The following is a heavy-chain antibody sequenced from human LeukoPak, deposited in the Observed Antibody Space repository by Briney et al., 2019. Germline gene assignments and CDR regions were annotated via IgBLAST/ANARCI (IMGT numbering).Heavy chain of an antibody. J-gene: IGHJ4*02. Sequence: PGGSLRLSCAASGFTFSSYGMSWVRQAPGKGLEWVSAISGSGGSTYYADSVKGRFTISRDNSKNTLYLQMNSLRAEDTAVYYCAKIAAGYSSGWPTDYWGQGTLVTVSS. V-gene: IGHV3-23*01. CDR3: AKIAAGYSSGWPTDY. CDR1: GFTFSSYG. D-gene: IGHD6-19*01. CDR2: ISGSGGST.